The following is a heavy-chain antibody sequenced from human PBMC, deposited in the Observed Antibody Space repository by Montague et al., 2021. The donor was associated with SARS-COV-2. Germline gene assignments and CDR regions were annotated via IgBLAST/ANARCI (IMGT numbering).Heavy chain of an antibody. CDR3: GRNGEYCLDY. Sequence: SETLSLTCAVYAGSLSGSLWTWTRQSPGKGLEWTGVVNLGGSSNYKPSLKSRVTISVDKSKNQFSLNLDSMTAADTALYYCGRNGEYCLDYWGQGTLVTVSS. CDR1: AGSLSGSL. V-gene: IGHV4-34*06. J-gene: IGHJ4*02. CDR2: VNLGGSS. D-gene: IGHD3-10*01.